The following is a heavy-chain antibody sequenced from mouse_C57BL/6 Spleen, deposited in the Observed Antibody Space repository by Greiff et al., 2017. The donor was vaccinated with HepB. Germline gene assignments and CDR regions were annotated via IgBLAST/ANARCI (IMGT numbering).Heavy chain of an antibody. CDR3: ARSGGLRRGGNDMDY. D-gene: IGHD2-4*01. V-gene: IGHV1-80*01. Sequence: VQLQQSGAELVKPGASVKISCKASGYAFSSYWMNWVKQRPGKGLEWIGQIYPGDGDTTYNGKFKGKATLTADKSSSTAYMQLSSLTSEDSAVYFCARSGGLRRGGNDMDYWGQGTSVTVSS. J-gene: IGHJ4*01. CDR2: IYPGDGDT. CDR1: GYAFSSYW.